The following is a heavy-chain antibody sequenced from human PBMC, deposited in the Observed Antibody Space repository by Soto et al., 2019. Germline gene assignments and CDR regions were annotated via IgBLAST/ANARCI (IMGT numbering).Heavy chain of an antibody. CDR3: AKAYYYDSSGYLYYFAY. J-gene: IGHJ4*02. D-gene: IGHD3-22*01. Sequence: GGSLRLSCAASGFTFSSYAMSWVRQAPGKGLEWVSAISGSGGSTYYADSVKGRFTISRDNSKNTLYLQMNSLRAEDTAVYYCAKAYYYDSSGYLYYFAYWGQGTLVTVSS. CDR2: ISGSGGST. CDR1: GFTFSSYA. V-gene: IGHV3-23*01.